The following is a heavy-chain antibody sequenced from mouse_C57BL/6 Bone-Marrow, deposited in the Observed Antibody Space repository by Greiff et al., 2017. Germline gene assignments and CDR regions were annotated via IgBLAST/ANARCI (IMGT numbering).Heavy chain of an antibody. J-gene: IGHJ4*01. Sequence: QVQLKQPGAELVKPGASVKMSCKASGYTFTSYWITWVKQRPGQGLEWIGDIYPGSGSTNYNEKFKSKATLTVDTSSSTAYMQLSSLTSEDSAVYYWARRDFYGSSHYYALDYWGQGTSVTVSS. V-gene: IGHV1-55*01. CDR3: ARRDFYGSSHYYALDY. CDR1: GYTFTSYW. D-gene: IGHD1-1*01. CDR2: IYPGSGST.